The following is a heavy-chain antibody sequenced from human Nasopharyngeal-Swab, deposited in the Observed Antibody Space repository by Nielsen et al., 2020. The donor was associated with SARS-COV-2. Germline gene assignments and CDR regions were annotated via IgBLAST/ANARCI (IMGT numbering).Heavy chain of an antibody. Sequence: GGSLRLSCAASGFNFNNYAMSWVRQAPGKGPEWVSGISVSGGRTYYADSVTGRFTISRDNSKNMLVLQMNSLRAEDTALYYCAKGIYGDYLIDYWGQGTLVTVSS. CDR1: GFNFNNYA. D-gene: IGHD4-17*01. V-gene: IGHV3-23*01. CDR2: ISVSGGRT. CDR3: AKGIYGDYLIDY. J-gene: IGHJ4*02.